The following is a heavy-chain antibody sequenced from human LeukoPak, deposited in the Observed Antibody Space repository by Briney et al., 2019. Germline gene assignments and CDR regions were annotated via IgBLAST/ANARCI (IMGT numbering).Heavy chain of an antibody. CDR2: INHSGST. Sequence: SETLSLTCAVYGGSFSGYYWSWIRQPPGKGLEWIEEINHSGSTNYNPSLKSRVTISVDTSKNQFSLKLSSVTAADTAVYYCARPGFWSGFAFDIWGQGTMVTVSS. D-gene: IGHD3-3*01. CDR3: ARPGFWSGFAFDI. V-gene: IGHV4-34*01. CDR1: GGSFSGYY. J-gene: IGHJ3*02.